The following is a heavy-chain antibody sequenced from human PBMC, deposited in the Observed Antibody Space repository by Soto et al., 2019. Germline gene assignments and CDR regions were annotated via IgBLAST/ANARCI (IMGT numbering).Heavy chain of an antibody. D-gene: IGHD6-19*01. CDR1: VYAFTIYG. Sequence: ASVTVSCTAPVYAFTIYGMICVRQAPGQGLEWMGWISAYNGNTNYAQKLQGRVTMTTDTSTSTAYMELRSLRFDDTAVYYCARALKSGWPAYDYWGQGTLVTVSS. CDR3: ARALKSGWPAYDY. CDR2: ISAYNGNT. J-gene: IGHJ4*02. V-gene: IGHV1-18*01.